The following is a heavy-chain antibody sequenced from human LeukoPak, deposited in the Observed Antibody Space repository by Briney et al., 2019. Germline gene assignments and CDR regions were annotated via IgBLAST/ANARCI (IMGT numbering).Heavy chain of an antibody. J-gene: IGHJ3*02. CDR2: INGGAYST. CDR3: ARNSSGFKLGDAFDI. CDR1: GFTFSGYA. D-gene: IGHD3-22*01. Sequence: PGGSLRLSCAASGFTFSGYAMTWVRQAPGKGLEWISAINGGAYSTSYADSVKGRFTISRDNSKNTLYLQMNSLRAEDTAVYYCARNSSGFKLGDAFDIWGQGTLVTVSS. V-gene: IGHV3-23*01.